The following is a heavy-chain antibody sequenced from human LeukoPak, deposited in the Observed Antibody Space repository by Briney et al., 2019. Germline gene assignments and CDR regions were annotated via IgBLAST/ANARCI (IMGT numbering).Heavy chain of an antibody. CDR1: GFTFSSYW. J-gene: IGHJ4*02. CDR3: ARTYKGYNHDY. CDR2: IKQDGSEK. Sequence: GGSLRLXCAASGFTFSSYWMSWVRQAPGKGLEWVANIKQDGSEKYYVDSVKGRSTISRDNAKNSLYLQMNSLRAEDTAVYYCARTYKGYNHDYWGQGTLVTVSS. V-gene: IGHV3-7*01. D-gene: IGHD5-24*01.